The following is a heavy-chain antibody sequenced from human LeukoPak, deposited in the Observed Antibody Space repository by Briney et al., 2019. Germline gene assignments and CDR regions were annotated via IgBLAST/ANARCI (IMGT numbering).Heavy chain of an antibody. CDR3: ARAPSYSSGWVDN. CDR2: INPNSGGT. Sequence: ASVKVSCKASGYTFTGYYMHWVRQAPGQGLEWMGWINPNSGGTNYAQKFQGRVTMTRDTSISTAYMELSRLRSDDTAVYYCARAPSYSSGWVDNWGQGTLVTVSS. J-gene: IGHJ4*02. V-gene: IGHV1-2*02. D-gene: IGHD6-19*01. CDR1: GYTFTGYY.